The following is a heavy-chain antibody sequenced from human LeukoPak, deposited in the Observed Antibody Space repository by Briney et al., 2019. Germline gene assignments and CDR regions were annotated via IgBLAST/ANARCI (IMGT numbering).Heavy chain of an antibody. CDR2: MRSDGDYK. D-gene: IGHD6-13*01. V-gene: IGHV3-30*02. CDR1: GFTFSSYG. CDR3: ARDLMGIAYRGAFYY. J-gene: IGHJ4*02. Sequence: GGSLRLSCAAFGFTFSSYGMHWVRQAPGKGLEWVAFMRSDGDYKYYADSVKGRFTISRDSSKNTLYLQMDSLRAEDTAVYYCARDLMGIAYRGAFYYWGQGTLVTVSS.